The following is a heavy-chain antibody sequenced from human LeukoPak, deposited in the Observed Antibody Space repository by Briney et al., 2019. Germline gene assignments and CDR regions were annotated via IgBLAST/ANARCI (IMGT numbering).Heavy chain of an antibody. D-gene: IGHD3-3*01. CDR2: IIPIFGTA. CDR3: ARDCYDFWSGYYDPLGYYYYGMDV. V-gene: IGHV1-69*05. Sequence: SVKVSCKASGGTFISYAISWVRQAPGQGLEWMGGIIPIFGTASYAQKFQGRVTMTRDMSTSTVYMELSSLRSEDTAVYYCARDCYDFWSGYYDPLGYYYYGMDVWGQGTTVTVSS. CDR1: GGTFISYA. J-gene: IGHJ6*02.